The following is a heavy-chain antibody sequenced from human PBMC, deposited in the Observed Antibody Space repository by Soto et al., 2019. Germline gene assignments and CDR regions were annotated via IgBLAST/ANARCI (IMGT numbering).Heavy chain of an antibody. Sequence: GGSLRLSCAASRFTFSSYGMHWVRQAPGKGLEWVAVIWYDGSNKYYADSVKGRFTISRDNSKNTLYLQMNSLRAEDTAVYYCAREGDQYSYGKKPFDYWGQGTLVTVSS. V-gene: IGHV3-33*08. CDR3: AREGDQYSYGKKPFDY. D-gene: IGHD5-18*01. CDR1: RFTFSSYG. CDR2: IWYDGSNK. J-gene: IGHJ4*02.